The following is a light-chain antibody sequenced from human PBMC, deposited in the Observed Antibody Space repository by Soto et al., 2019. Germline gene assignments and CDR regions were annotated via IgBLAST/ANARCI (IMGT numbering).Light chain of an antibody. J-gene: IGLJ2*01. CDR2: VGTGGIVG. Sequence: QSVLSQPPSASASLGALVTLTCTLSSGYSDYKVDWYQQRPGKGPRFVMRVGTGGIVGSKGDGIPDRFSVLGSGLNRYLTITNIQEEDESDYHCGADHGSGGNFVSVVFGGGTKLTVL. CDR1: SGYSDYK. V-gene: IGLV9-49*01. CDR3: GADHGSGGNFVSVV.